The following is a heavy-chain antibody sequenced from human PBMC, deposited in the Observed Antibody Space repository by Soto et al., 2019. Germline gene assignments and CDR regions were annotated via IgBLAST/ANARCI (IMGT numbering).Heavy chain of an antibody. CDR2: ISGSGGST. CDR1: GFTFSSYA. D-gene: IGHD3-10*01. CDR3: AKDRGPGGSRLLSGGMDV. J-gene: IGHJ6*02. Sequence: EVQLLESGGGLVRPGGSLRPSCAASGFTFSSYAMSWVRRPQGKGLEWASAISGSGGSTYYADSVKGRFTISRDNSKNTLYLQMNSLRAEDTAVYYCAKDRGPGGSRLLSGGMDVWGQGTTVTVSS. V-gene: IGHV3-23*01.